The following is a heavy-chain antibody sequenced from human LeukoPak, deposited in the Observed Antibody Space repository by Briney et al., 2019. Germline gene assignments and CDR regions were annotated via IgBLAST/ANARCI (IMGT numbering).Heavy chain of an antibody. CDR3: ARLGSGEDDGGWVDY. D-gene: IGHD3-10*01. V-gene: IGHV1-46*01. J-gene: IGHJ4*02. CDR2: ISPSGGST. Sequence: ASVKVSCKASGYTFTGYYIHWVRQAPGQGLEWMGIISPSGGSTSNAQKFQGRVTMTGDTSTSTVYMELSSLRSEDTAVYYCARLGSGEDDGGWVDYWGQGTLVTVSS. CDR1: GYTFTGYY.